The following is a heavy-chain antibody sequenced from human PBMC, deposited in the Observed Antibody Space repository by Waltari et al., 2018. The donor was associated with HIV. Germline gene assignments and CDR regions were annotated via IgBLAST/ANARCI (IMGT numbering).Heavy chain of an antibody. CDR2: ISYDGGNK. D-gene: IGHD4-17*01. CDR3: AKVKPDYGDYLYYFDY. Sequence: QVQLVASGGGVVHTGRSLSLSCAASGSTFTGYDRHLVRQAPGKGLEWVAVISYDGGNKYYADSVKGRFTISRDNSKNTLYLQMNSLRAEDTAVYYCAKVKPDYGDYLYYFDYWGQGTLATVSS. J-gene: IGHJ4*02. V-gene: IGHV3-30*18. CDR1: GSTFTGYD.